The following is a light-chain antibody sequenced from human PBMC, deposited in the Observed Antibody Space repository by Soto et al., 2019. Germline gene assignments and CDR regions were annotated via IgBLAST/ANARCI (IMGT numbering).Light chain of an antibody. Sequence: VHLTQSPSSLSASVGYKVTIICRASQSIRSYLNWVQQKPGKAPKLLIYDASSLQTGVPSRFSGSGSGTDFSLTISSLQPEDFATYYCQQSYSTPPWTFGQGTKVDIK. CDR1: QSIRSY. V-gene: IGKV1-39*01. CDR2: DAS. CDR3: QQSYSTPPWT. J-gene: IGKJ1*01.